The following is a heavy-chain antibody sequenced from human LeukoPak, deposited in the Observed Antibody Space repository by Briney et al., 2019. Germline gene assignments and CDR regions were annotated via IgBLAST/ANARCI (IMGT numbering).Heavy chain of an antibody. V-gene: IGHV1-2*04. CDR3: AREAGYCSSTSCQNDAFDI. CDR1: GYTFTGYY. Sequence: ASVKVSCKASGYTFTGYYMHWVRQAPGQGLEWMGWINPNSGGTNYAQKFQGWVTMTRDTSISTAYVELSRLRSDDTAVYYCAREAGYCSSTSCQNDAFDIWGQGTMVTVSS. CDR2: INPNSGGT. D-gene: IGHD2-2*01. J-gene: IGHJ3*02.